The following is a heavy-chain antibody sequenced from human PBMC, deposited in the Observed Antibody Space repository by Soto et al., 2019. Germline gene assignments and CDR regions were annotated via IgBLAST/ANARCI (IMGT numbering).Heavy chain of an antibody. V-gene: IGHV3-23*01. CDR1: GFTFSSYA. CDR2: ISGSGGST. J-gene: IGHJ4*02. Sequence: EVQLLESGGGLVQPGGSLRLSCADSGFTFSSYAMSWVRQAPGKGLEWVSAISGSGGSTYGADSVKGRFTISRDNSKNTLYLQPNSLRAEHTAVYYCAKDDIAVVVAATDNGSCDYWGQGTLVTVSS. D-gene: IGHD2-15*01. CDR3: AKDDIAVVVAATDNGSCDY.